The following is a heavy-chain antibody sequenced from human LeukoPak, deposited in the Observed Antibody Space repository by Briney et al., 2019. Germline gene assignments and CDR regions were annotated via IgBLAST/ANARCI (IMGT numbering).Heavy chain of an antibody. Sequence: PGASLRLSCAASGFIFRNYAMSWVRQAPGKGLEWVSAITGSGDTTYYADSVKGRFTISRDNSKNTLYVEMNTLRAEDTAVYYCARVTDPLSPYCSGGSWDPGAFDIWGQGTMVTVSS. D-gene: IGHD2-15*01. J-gene: IGHJ3*02. V-gene: IGHV3-23*01. CDR3: ARVTDPLSPYCSGGSWDPGAFDI. CDR2: ITGSGDTT. CDR1: GFIFRNYA.